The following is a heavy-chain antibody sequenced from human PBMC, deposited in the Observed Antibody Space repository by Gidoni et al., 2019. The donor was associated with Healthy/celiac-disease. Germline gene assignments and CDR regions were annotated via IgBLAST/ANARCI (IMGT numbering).Heavy chain of an antibody. D-gene: IGHD2-2*01. CDR2: INHSGST. V-gene: IGHV4-34*01. Sequence: QVQLQQWGAGLLKPSETLSLTCAVYGGSFSGYYWSWLRQPPGKGLEWIGEINHSGSTNYNPSLKSRVTISVDTSKNQFSLKLSSVTAADTAVYYCARGNPRYCSSTSCYPRLGYYYGMDVWGQGTTVTVSS. CDR1: GGSFSGYY. J-gene: IGHJ6*02. CDR3: ARGNPRYCSSTSCYPRLGYYYGMDV.